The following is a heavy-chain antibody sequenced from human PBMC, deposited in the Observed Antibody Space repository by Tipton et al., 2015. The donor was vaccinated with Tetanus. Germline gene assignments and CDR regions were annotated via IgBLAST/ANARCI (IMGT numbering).Heavy chain of an antibody. CDR1: GGSISRTNYY. V-gene: IGHV4-39*01. D-gene: IGHD3-22*01. Sequence: LRLSCTVSGGSISRTNYYWGWIRQPPGKGLEWIGSIYDTGNVYYNPALTSRVTMSVDTSKIQFSLSLRSVTAADTAVYYCARLSSSANDAHGFDIWGQGTMVTVSS. CDR3: ARLSSSANDAHGFDI. CDR2: IYDTGNV. J-gene: IGHJ3*02.